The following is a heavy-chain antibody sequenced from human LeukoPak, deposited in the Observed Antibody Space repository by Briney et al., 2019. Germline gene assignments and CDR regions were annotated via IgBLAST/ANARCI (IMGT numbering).Heavy chain of an antibody. CDR1: GFTFSSCG. CDR3: AVHYYSYYYMDV. Sequence: PGGSLRLSCAASGFTFSSCGMSWVRQAPGKGLEWVSAISGSGGSTYYADSVKGRFTISRDNSKNTLYLQMNSLRAEDTAVYYCAVHYYSYYYMDVWGKGTTVTVSS. J-gene: IGHJ6*03. V-gene: IGHV3-23*01. CDR2: ISGSGGST.